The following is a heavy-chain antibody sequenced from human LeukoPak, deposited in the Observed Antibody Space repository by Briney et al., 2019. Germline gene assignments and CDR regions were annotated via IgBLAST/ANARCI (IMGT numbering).Heavy chain of an antibody. J-gene: IGHJ6*03. D-gene: IGHD1-26*01. CDR1: GFTFSSYA. CDR3: ASLYSGSSWSYYYYYMDV. V-gene: IGHV3-64*01. Sequence: GGSLRLSCAASGFTFSSYAMHWVRQAPGKGLEYVSAISSNGGSTYYANSVKGRFTISRDNSKNTLYLQMGSLRAEDMAVYYCASLYSGSSWSYYYYYMDVWGKGTTVTISS. CDR2: ISSNGGST.